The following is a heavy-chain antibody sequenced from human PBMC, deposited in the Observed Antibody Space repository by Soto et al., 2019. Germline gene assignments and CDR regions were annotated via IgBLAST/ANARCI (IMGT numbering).Heavy chain of an antibody. Sequence: QVQLVQSGAEVKKAGSSVKVSCKASGGTLNTNAFSWVRQAPGQGLEWMGAIIPMFGSPKYAQKFLGRVTITADNPTSTIYMEMITLTSADTAVYYCARGGFVAGLYNAMDAWGQGTTVAVSS. D-gene: IGHD6-19*01. CDR1: GGTLNTNA. V-gene: IGHV1-69*06. CDR3: ARGGFVAGLYNAMDA. CDR2: IIPMFGSP. J-gene: IGHJ6*02.